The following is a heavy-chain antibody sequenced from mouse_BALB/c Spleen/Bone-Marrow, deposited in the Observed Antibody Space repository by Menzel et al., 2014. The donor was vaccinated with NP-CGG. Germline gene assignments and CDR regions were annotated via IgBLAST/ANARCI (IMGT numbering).Heavy chain of an antibody. CDR2: IDPETGGT. Sequence: VQLQQSGAELVRPGASVTLSCKASGYTFTDYEMHWVKQTPVHGLEWIGAIDPETGGTAYNQKFKGKATLTADKSSSTAYMELRSLTSEDSAVYYCTIVLFAYWGQGTLVTVSA. CDR1: GYTFTDYE. CDR3: TIVLFAY. V-gene: IGHV1-15*01. J-gene: IGHJ3*01.